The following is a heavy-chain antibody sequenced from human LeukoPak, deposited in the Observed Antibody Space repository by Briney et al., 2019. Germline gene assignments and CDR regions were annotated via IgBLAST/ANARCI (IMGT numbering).Heavy chain of an antibody. D-gene: IGHD6-19*01. CDR3: GQWLAPSYYYYGMDV. CDR1: GGSFSGYY. Sequence: PETLSLTCAVYGGSFSGYYWSWIRQPPGKGLEWIGEINHSGSTNYNPSLKSRVTISVDTSKNQFSLKLSSVTAADTAVYYCGQWLAPSYYYYGMDVWGQGTTVTVSS. CDR2: INHSGST. V-gene: IGHV4-34*01. J-gene: IGHJ6*02.